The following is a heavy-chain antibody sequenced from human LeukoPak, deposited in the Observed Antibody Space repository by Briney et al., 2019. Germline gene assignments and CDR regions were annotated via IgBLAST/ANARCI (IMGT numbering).Heavy chain of an antibody. V-gene: IGHV3-9*01. CDR3: AKDLAYDSSGLEIDY. CDR2: ISWNSGSI. D-gene: IGHD3-22*01. J-gene: IGHJ4*02. Sequence: PGGSLRLSCAASGFTFDDYAMHWVRQGPGKGLEWVSGISWNSGSIGYADSVKGRFTISRDNAKNSLYLQMNSLRAEDTALYYCAKDLAYDSSGLEIDYWGQGTLVTVSS. CDR1: GFTFDDYA.